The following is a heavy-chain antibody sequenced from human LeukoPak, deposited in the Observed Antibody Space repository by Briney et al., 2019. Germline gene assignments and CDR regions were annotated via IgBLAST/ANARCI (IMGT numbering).Heavy chain of an antibody. Sequence: PGGSLRLSCAASGFTFSDYYMSWIRQAPGKGLEWVSYISSSSSYTNYADSVKGRFIISRGNAKNSLYLQMNSLRAEDTAVYYCARAGTYYYDSSGDWGQGTLVTVSS. V-gene: IGHV3-11*06. CDR3: ARAGTYYYDSSGD. D-gene: IGHD3-22*01. J-gene: IGHJ4*02. CDR2: ISSSSSYT. CDR1: GFTFSDYY.